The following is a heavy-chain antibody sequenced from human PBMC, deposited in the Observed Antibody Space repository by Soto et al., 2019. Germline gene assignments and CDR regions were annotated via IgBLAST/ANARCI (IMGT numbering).Heavy chain of an antibody. CDR1: GYTFTNNY. J-gene: IGHJ6*02. CDR2: INPNSGVT. D-gene: IGHD1-20*01. CDR3: ARITSRYYGMDV. Sequence: GASVKVSCKASGYTFTNNYINWVLQAPGQGLEWMGWINPNSGVTNYAQKFQGWVTMTRDTSISTAYMELSRLRSDDTAVYYCARITSRYYGMDVWGQGTTVTVSS. V-gene: IGHV1-2*04.